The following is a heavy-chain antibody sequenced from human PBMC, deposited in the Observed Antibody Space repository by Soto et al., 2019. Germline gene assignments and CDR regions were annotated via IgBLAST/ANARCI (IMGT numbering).Heavy chain of an antibody. V-gene: IGHV4-4*02. CDR1: GGSISSSNW. CDR3: ARLSVSRDFWSGYPQSYGMDV. J-gene: IGHJ6*02. D-gene: IGHD3-3*01. CDR2: IYHSGST. Sequence: SETLSLTCAVSGGSISSSNWWSWVRQPPGKGLEWIGEIYHSGSTNYNPSPKSRVTISVDKSKNQFSLKLSSVTAADTAVYYCARLSVSRDFWSGYPQSYGMDVWGQGTTVTVSS.